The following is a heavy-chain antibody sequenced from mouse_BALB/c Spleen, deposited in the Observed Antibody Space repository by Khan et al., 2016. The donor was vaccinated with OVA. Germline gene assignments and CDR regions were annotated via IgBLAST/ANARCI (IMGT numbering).Heavy chain of an antibody. D-gene: IGHD2-14*01. CDR2: INPSNNYT. CDR1: GYTFTSYT. CDR3: VREGAYYRSDGWFAY. J-gene: IGHJ3*01. Sequence: QVQLKQSGAELARPGASVKMSCKASGYTFTSYTMHWVRQRPGLTLEWIGHINPSNNYTNYNQNFKDKATLIVDKSSSTAYMQLSSLTSEDSAVYYCVREGAYYRSDGWFAYWGQGTLVTVSA. V-gene: IGHV1-4*01.